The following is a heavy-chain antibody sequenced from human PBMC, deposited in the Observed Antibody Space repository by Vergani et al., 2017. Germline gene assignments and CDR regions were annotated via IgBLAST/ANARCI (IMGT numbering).Heavy chain of an antibody. V-gene: IGHV4-61*10. D-gene: IGHD6-13*01. CDR2: INHSGST. CDR1: GGSVRTSIGYY. Sequence: QVQLQESGPGLVKPSETLSLTCTVSGGSVRTSIGYYWTWIRQPAGKTLEWIGEINHSGSTNYNPSLKSRVTISVDTSKNQFSLKLSSVTAADTAVYYCAREGAAAGTIFDYWGQGTLVTVSS. J-gene: IGHJ4*02. CDR3: AREGAAAGTIFDY.